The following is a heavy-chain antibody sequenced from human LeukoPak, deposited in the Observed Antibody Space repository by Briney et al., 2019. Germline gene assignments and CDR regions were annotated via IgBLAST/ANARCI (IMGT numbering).Heavy chain of an antibody. Sequence: GESLKISCKGSGYSFTSYWIGWVRQMPGKGLEWMGIIYPGDSDTRYSPSFQGQVTISADKSISTAYLQWSSLKASDTAMYYCARHSDYGSGSYYNGYYYMDVWGKGTTVTISS. CDR1: GYSFTSYW. D-gene: IGHD3-10*01. J-gene: IGHJ6*03. CDR3: ARHSDYGSGSYYNGYYYMDV. CDR2: IYPGDSDT. V-gene: IGHV5-51*01.